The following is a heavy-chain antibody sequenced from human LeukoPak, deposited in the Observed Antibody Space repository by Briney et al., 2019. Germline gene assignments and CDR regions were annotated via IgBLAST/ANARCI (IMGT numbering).Heavy chain of an antibody. CDR3: ARIPILTGYSFDY. CDR1: GGSFSGYY. V-gene: IGHV4-34*01. CDR2: INHSGST. J-gene: IGHJ4*02. Sequence: SETLSLTCAVYGGSFSGYYWSWIRQPPGKGLEWIGEINHSGSTSYNPSLKSRVTISVDTSKNQFSLKLSSVTAADTAVYYCARIPILTGYSFDYWGQGTLVTVSS. D-gene: IGHD3-9*01.